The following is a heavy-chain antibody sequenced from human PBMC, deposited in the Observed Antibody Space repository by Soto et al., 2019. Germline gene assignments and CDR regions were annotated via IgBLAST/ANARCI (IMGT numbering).Heavy chain of an antibody. CDR1: GYTLTELS. Sequence: ASVKVSCKVSGYTLTELSMHWVRQAPGKGLEWMGGFDPEDGETIYAQKFQGRVTMTEDTSTDTAYMEMSSLRSEDTAVYYCATVYRGKKGVGMDVWGQGTTVTVSS. V-gene: IGHV1-24*01. J-gene: IGHJ6*02. CDR3: ATVYRGKKGVGMDV. CDR2: FDPEDGET. D-gene: IGHD3-16*01.